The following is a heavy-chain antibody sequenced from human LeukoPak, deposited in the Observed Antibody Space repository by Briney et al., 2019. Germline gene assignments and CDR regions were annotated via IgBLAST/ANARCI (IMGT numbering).Heavy chain of an antibody. CDR3: ATGSTVITPSAFDI. V-gene: IGHV1-24*01. CDR2: FDPEDGET. D-gene: IGHD4-17*01. Sequence: ASVKVSCTVSGYTLTELSMHWVRQAPGKGLEWMGGFDPEDGETIYAQKFQGRVTMTEDTSTDTAYMELSSLRSEDTAVYYCATGSTVITPSAFDIWGQGTMVTVSS. J-gene: IGHJ3*02. CDR1: GYTLTELS.